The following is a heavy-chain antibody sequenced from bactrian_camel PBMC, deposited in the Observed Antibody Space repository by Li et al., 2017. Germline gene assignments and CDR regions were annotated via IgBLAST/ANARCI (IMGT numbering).Heavy chain of an antibody. J-gene: IGHJ4*01. Sequence: HVQLVESGGGSVQSGGSLRLTCEASGISASTYCMAWFRQAPGKEREGVAAIDSDGGTSYADSVKGRFTISKDNAKKTVFLQMFNLKPEDTAMYYCATDRRRCLFPLSKTWYNYWGQGTQVTVS. D-gene: IGHD3*01. CDR2: IDSDGGT. CDR1: GISASTYC. CDR3: ATDRRRCLFPLSKTWYNY. V-gene: IGHV3S53*01.